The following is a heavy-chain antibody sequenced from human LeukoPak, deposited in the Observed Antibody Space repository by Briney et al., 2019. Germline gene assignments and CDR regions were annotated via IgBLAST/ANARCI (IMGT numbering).Heavy chain of an antibody. CDR3: ARVSQRFGYYYYMDV. V-gene: IGHV1-69*05. CDR1: GGTFSSYA. CDR2: IIPIFGTA. Sequence: ASVKVSCKASGGTFSSYAISWVRQALGQGLEWMGGIIPIFGTANYAQKFQGRVTITTDESTSTAYMELSSLRSEDTAVYYCARVSQRFGYYYYMDVWGKGTTVTVSS. D-gene: IGHD3-16*01. J-gene: IGHJ6*03.